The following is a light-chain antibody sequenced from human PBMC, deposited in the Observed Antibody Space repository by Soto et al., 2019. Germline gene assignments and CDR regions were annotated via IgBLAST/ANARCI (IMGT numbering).Light chain of an antibody. CDR3: QQRTHGTRT. CDR2: NAS. Sequence: EIVLTQSPSTLSLSPGERATLSCRASQGVXSYLAWYQHKPGQAPRFLXANASKMATGSPARLSGSGSATDFTLTISSREPEDFAAYYSQQRTHGTRTFGQGTKVDI. CDR1: QGVXSY. V-gene: IGKV3-11*01. J-gene: IGKJ1*01.